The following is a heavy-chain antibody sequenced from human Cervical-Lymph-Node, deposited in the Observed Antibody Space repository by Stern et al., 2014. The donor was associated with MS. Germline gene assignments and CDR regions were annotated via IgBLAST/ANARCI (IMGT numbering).Heavy chain of an antibody. J-gene: IGHJ6*02. CDR2: ISWNSGSI. V-gene: IGHV3-9*01. CDR3: AKERGYCSSTSCYYYGMDV. CDR1: GFTFDDYA. Sequence: EVQLVESGGGLVQPGRSLRLSCAASGFTFDDYAMHWVRQAPGKGLEWVSGISWNSGSIGYADSVKGRFTISRDNAKNSLYLQMNSLRAEDTALYYCAKERGYCSSTSCYYYGMDVWGQGTTVTVSS. D-gene: IGHD2-2*01.